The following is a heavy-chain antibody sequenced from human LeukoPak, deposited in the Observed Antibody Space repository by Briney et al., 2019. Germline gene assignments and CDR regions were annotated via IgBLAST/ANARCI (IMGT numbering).Heavy chain of an antibody. CDR2: IIPIFGTA. D-gene: IGHD6-19*01. J-gene: IGHJ4*02. CDR1: GYTFTSYA. Sequence: GASVKVSCKASGYTFTSYAMNWVRQAPGQGLEWMGGIIPIFGTANYAQKFQGRVTITADESTSTAYMELSSLRSEDTAVYYCAREGGWLDYWGQGTLVTVSS. V-gene: IGHV1-69*13. CDR3: AREGGWLDY.